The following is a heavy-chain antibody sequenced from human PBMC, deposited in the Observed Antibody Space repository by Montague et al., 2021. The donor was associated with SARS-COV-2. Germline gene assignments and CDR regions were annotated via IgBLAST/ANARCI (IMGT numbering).Heavy chain of an antibody. D-gene: IGHD6-19*01. CDR3: ARYEAVADAFDI. Sequence: SETLSLTCSVSGASISSHYWSWIRQSPGKGLEWIGYIYYSGTTIYNPSLESRVTISVDTSRNVFSLELRSVTAADTAIYYCARYEAVADAFDIWGQGTVVTVS. V-gene: IGHV4-59*11. CDR1: GASISSHY. J-gene: IGHJ3*02. CDR2: IYYSGTT.